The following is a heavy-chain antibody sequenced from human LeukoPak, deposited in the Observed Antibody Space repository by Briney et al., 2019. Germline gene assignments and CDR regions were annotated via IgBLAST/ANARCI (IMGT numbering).Heavy chain of an antibody. CDR1: GGSVSSGSYY. J-gene: IGHJ6*03. CDR2: IYYSGST. CDR3: ARVGTYSSGWDYHYYYYMDV. D-gene: IGHD6-19*01. V-gene: IGHV4-39*07. Sequence: SETLSLTCTVSGGSVSSGSYYWGWIRQPPGKGLEWIGNIYYSGSTYYNPSLKSRVTISVDTSKNQFSLKLSSVTAADTAVYYCARVGTYSSGWDYHYYYYMDVWGKGTTVTVSS.